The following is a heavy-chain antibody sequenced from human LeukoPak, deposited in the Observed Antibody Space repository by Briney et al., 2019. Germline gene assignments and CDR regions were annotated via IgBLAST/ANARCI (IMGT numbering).Heavy chain of an antibody. Sequence: SETLSLTCTVSGGSISSGDYYWSWIRQPPGKGLEWIGYIYYSGSTNYNPSLKSRVTISVDTSKNQFSLKLSSVTAADTAVYYCARRRPSGYRGPLTWFDPWGQGTLVTVSS. J-gene: IGHJ5*02. D-gene: IGHD3-9*01. CDR2: IYYSGST. CDR1: GGSISSGDYY. CDR3: ARRRPSGYRGPLTWFDP. V-gene: IGHV4-61*08.